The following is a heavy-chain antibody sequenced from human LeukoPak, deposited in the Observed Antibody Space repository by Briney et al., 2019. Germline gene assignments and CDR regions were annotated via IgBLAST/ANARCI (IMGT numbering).Heavy chain of an antibody. J-gene: IGHJ4*02. CDR1: GYRFTSYW. D-gene: IGHD4-23*01. Sequence: GASLQISCKGSGYRFTSYWIGWVRQLPGKGLEWMGIIYPGDSDTRYSPSFQGQVTISADKSISTAYLQWGSLKASDTAMYYCARRNYGGDDYWGQGTLVTVSS. CDR2: IYPGDSDT. V-gene: IGHV5-51*01. CDR3: ARRNYGGDDY.